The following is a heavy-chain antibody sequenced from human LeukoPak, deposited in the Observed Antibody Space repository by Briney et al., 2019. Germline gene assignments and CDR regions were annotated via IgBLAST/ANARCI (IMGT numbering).Heavy chain of an antibody. CDR2: IYYSGST. Sequence: SETLSLTCTVSGGSISSGDYYWSWIRQPPGKGLERIGYIYYSGSTYYNPSLKSRVTISVDTSKNQFSLKLSSVTAADTAVYYCARESGIDYGDYPTFDYWGQGTLVTVSS. D-gene: IGHD4-17*01. CDR3: ARESGIDYGDYPTFDY. J-gene: IGHJ4*02. V-gene: IGHV4-30-4*01. CDR1: GGSISSGDYY.